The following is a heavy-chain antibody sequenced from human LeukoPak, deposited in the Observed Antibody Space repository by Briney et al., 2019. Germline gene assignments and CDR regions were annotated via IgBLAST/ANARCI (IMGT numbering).Heavy chain of an antibody. CDR2: ISYDGSNK. J-gene: IGHJ4*02. CDR3: AKGKGRSSSGSFYFDY. D-gene: IGHD6-19*01. CDR1: GFTFSSYG. V-gene: IGHV3-30*18. Sequence: GRSLRLSCAASGFTFSSYGMHWVRQAPGKGLEWVAVISYDGSNKYYADSVKGRFTISRDNSKNTLYLQMNSLRAEDTAVCYCAKGKGRSSSGSFYFDYWGQGTLVTVSS.